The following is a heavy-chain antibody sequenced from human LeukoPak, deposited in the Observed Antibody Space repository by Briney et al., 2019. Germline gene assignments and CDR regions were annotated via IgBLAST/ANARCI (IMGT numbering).Heavy chain of an antibody. Sequence: SVTCSCQGSRYSLTIYSIGWVGQIRVKGLDWMGIIYPGDSDTGYTTSFQGQVTISADKSISTAYLQWSSLKASDTAMYYCARQEAYYYDSSGYYYWFDPWGQGTLVTVSS. J-gene: IGHJ5*02. CDR3: ARQEAYYYDSSGYYYWFDP. D-gene: IGHD3-22*01. CDR1: RYSLTIYS. V-gene: IGHV5-51*01. CDR2: IYPGDSDT.